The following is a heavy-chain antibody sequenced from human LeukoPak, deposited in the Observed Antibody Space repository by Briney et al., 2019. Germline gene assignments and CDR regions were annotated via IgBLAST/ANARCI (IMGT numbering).Heavy chain of an antibody. CDR2: ISSSSSYI. V-gene: IGHV3-21*01. D-gene: IGHD3-3*01. Sequence: GGSLRLSCAASGFTFSSYSMNWVRQAPGKGLEWVSSISSSSSYIYYADSVKGRFTISRDNAKNSLYLQMNSLRAEDTAVYYCARRLSIFGVVIDAFDIWGQGTMVTVSS. J-gene: IGHJ3*02. CDR3: ARRLSIFGVVIDAFDI. CDR1: GFTFSSYS.